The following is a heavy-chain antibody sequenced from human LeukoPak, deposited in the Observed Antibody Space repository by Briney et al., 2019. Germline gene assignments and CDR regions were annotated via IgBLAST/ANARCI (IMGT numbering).Heavy chain of an antibody. CDR2: INHSGST. CDR1: GGSFSGYY. D-gene: IGHD1-1*01. CDR3: ASGPKTGTRTFDY. J-gene: IGHJ4*02. Sequence: SETLSLTCAVYGGSFSGYYWSWIRQPPGKGLEWIGEINHSGSTNYNPSLKSRVTISVDPSKNQFSLKLSSVTAADTAVYYCASGPKTGTRTFDYWGQGTLVTVSS. V-gene: IGHV4-34*01.